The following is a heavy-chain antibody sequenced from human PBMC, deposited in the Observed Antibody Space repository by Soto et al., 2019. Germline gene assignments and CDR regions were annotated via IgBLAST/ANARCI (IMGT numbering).Heavy chain of an antibody. V-gene: IGHV4-59*08. CDR1: GGSISSYY. CDR2: IYYSGST. CDR3: ARGIEMATIDYYFEY. J-gene: IGHJ4*02. Sequence: PSETLSLTCTVSGGSISSYYWSWIRQPPGKGLEWIGYIYYSGSTNYNPSLKSRVTISVDTSKNQFSLKLSSVTAADTAVYYCARGIEMATIDYYFEYWGQGTLVTVSS. D-gene: IGHD5-12*01.